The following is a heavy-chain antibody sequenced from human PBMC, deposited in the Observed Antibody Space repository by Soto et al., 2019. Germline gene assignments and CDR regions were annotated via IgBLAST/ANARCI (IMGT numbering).Heavy chain of an antibody. CDR2: FDPEDGET. V-gene: IGHV1-24*01. D-gene: IGHD3-9*01. J-gene: IGHJ5*02. CDR3: ATGPKVLRYFDWFGVLFDP. CDR1: GYTFTSYD. Sequence: VASVKVSCKASGYTFTSYDINWVRQAPGKGLERMGGFDPEDGETIYAQKFQGRVTMTEDTSTDTAYMELSSLRSEDTAVYYCATGPKVLRYFDWFGVLFDPWGQGTLVTVSS.